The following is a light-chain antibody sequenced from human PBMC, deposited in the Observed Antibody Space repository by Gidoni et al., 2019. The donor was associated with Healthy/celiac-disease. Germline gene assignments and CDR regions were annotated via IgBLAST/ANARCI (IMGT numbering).Light chain of an antibody. CDR1: QSFLYSSNNKNY. CDR3: QQYYSTPRT. J-gene: IGKJ1*01. CDR2: WAS. V-gene: IGKV4-1*01. Sequence: VMTQSPDSLAVSLGERATINCKSSQSFLYSSNNKNYLAWYQQKPGQPPKLLIYWASTRESGVPDRFSGSGSGTDFTLTISSLQAEDVAVYYFQQYYSTPRTFGQGTKVEIK.